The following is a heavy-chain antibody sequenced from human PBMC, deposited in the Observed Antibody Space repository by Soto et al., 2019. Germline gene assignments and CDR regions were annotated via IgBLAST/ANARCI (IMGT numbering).Heavy chain of an antibody. CDR3: TRDHTPFSLTGYPDY. CDR2: IRSKVYGVTT. J-gene: IGHJ4*02. Sequence: GGSLRLSCTASGFSFGEYAMSWFRQAPGKGLEWVGFIRSKVYGVTTEYAASVKGRFTISRDDSKSIAYLQMNSLKTEDTAVYYCTRDHTPFSLTGYPDYWGQGTLVTVSS. V-gene: IGHV3-49*03. D-gene: IGHD3-9*01. CDR1: GFSFGEYA.